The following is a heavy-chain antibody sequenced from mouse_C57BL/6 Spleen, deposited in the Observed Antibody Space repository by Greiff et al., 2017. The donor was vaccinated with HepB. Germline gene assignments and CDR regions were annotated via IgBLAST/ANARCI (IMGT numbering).Heavy chain of an antibody. CDR1: GYTFTEYT. V-gene: IGHV1-62-2*01. CDR3: ARHEERGGRYAWYFDV. D-gene: IGHD1-1*01. CDR2: FYPGSGSI. Sequence: VQLVESGAELVKPGASVKLSCKASGYTFTEYTIHWVKQRSGQGLEWIGWFYPGSGSIKYNEKFKDKATLTADKSSSTVYMELSRLTSEDSAVYFCARHEERGGRYAWYFDVWGTGTTVTVSS. J-gene: IGHJ1*03.